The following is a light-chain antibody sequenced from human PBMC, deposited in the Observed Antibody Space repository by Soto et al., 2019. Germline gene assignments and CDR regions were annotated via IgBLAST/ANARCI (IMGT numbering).Light chain of an antibody. CDR1: SRVVGGYNF. V-gene: IGLV2-11*01. CDR2: DVS. CDR3: CSYAGSDTYV. Sequence: QSSPTQPRPVSGAPGPSVTISCPGTSRVVGGYNFVSWYQQHPGKAPKLIIFDVSKRPSGVPDRFSASKSDNTASLTISGLQAEDEADYYCCSYAGSDTYVFATGTKVTVL. J-gene: IGLJ1*01.